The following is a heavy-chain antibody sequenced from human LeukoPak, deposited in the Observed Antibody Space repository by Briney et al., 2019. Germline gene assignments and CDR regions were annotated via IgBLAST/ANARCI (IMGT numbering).Heavy chain of an antibody. CDR2: INHSGST. CDR1: GGSFSGYY. Sequence: SETLSLTCAVYGGSFSGYYWSWIRQPPGKGLEWIGEINHSGSTNYNPSLKSRVTISVDTSKNQFSLKLSSVTAADTAVYYCARDYDLGWYFDLWGRGTLVTVSS. D-gene: IGHD3-3*01. CDR3: ARDYDLGWYFDL. V-gene: IGHV4-34*01. J-gene: IGHJ2*01.